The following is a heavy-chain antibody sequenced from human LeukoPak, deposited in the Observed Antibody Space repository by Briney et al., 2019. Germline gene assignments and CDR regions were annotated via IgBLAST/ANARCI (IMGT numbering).Heavy chain of an antibody. CDR1: GGSISSGDYY. V-gene: IGHV4-30-4*01. Sequence: SETLSLTCTVSGGSISSGDYYWSWIRQPPGKGLEWIGYIYYSGSTYYNPSLKSRVTISVDTSKNQFSLKLSSVTAADTAVYYCARGRYLDWLPQSLFDYWGQGTLVTVSS. CDR2: IYYSGST. J-gene: IGHJ4*02. D-gene: IGHD3-9*01. CDR3: ARGRYLDWLPQSLFDY.